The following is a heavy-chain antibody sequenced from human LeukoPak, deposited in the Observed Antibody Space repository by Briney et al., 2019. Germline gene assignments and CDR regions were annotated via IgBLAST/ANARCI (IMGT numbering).Heavy chain of an antibody. Sequence: SETLSLTCTVSGGSTSSSSYYWGWIRQPPGKGLEWIGSIYYSGSTYYNPSLKSRVTISVDTSKNQFSLKLSSVTAADTAVYYCAIHFSYGGKRPIDYWGQGTLVTVSS. CDR2: IYYSGST. D-gene: IGHD4-23*01. V-gene: IGHV4-39*07. CDR1: GGSTSSSSYY. CDR3: AIHFSYGGKRPIDY. J-gene: IGHJ4*02.